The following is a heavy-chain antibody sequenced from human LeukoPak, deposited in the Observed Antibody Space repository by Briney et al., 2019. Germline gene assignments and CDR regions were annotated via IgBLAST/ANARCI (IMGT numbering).Heavy chain of an antibody. CDR1: GFTLSSYE. Sequence: PGGSLRLSCAASGFTLSSYEMNWVRQAPGKGLEWISYISNSGTIMYYADSVKGRFTISRDDAKSSLYLQLNSLRAEDTAVYYCTLVPLGWGQGTLVTVSS. V-gene: IGHV3-48*03. J-gene: IGHJ4*02. D-gene: IGHD2-8*02. CDR3: TLVPLG. CDR2: ISNSGTIM.